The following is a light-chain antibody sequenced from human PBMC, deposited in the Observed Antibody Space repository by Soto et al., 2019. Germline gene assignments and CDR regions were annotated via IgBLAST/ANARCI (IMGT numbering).Light chain of an antibody. CDR1: QDIAIY. CDR2: AAS. CDR3: QQFNNYPIT. J-gene: IGKJ5*01. V-gene: IGKV1-9*01. Sequence: IQLTQSPSSPSASVGDRVTITCRASQDIAIYLAWYQQKPGEAPKLLIYAASTLYGGVPSRFSGSGSGTDFTLTISSLQPEDFATYYCQQFNNYPITFGQGTRLEIK.